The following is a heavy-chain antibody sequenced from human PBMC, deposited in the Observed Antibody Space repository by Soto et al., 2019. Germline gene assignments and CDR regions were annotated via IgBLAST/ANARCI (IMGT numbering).Heavy chain of an antibody. CDR2: IIPIFGTA. D-gene: IGHD4-17*01. CDR3: ARATQAPDYGVIRNAFDI. V-gene: IGHV1-69*13. Sequence: ASVKVSCKASGGTFSSYAISWVRQAPGQGLEWMGGIIPIFGTANYAQKFQGRATITADESTSTAYMELSSLRSEDTAVYYCARATQAPDYGVIRNAFDIWGQGTMVTVSS. CDR1: GGTFSSYA. J-gene: IGHJ3*02.